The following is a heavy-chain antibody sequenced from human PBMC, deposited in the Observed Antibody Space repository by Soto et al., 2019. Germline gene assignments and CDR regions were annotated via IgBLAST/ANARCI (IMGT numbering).Heavy chain of an antibody. CDR2: IYHSGST. D-gene: IGHD6-13*01. CDR1: GYSISSGYY. CDR3: ARRHRSSWYGLDY. J-gene: IGHJ4*02. Sequence: SETLSLTCAVSGYSISSGYYWGWIRQPPGKGLEWIGSIYHSGSTYYNPSLKSRVTISVGTSKNQFSLNLNSVTAADTAVYYCARRHRSSWYGLDYWGQGTLVTVSS. V-gene: IGHV4-38-2*01.